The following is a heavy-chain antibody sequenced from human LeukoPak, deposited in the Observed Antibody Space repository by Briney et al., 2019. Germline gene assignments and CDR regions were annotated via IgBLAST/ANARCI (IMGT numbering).Heavy chain of an antibody. Sequence: ASVKVSCTASGYTFTSYGISWVRQAPGQGLEWMGWISAYNGNTNYAQKLQGRVTMTTDTSTSTAYMELRSLRSDDTAVYYCAREEGYSYGSHYYYGMDVWGKGTTVTVSS. CDR2: ISAYNGNT. CDR3: AREEGYSYGSHYYYGMDV. J-gene: IGHJ6*04. V-gene: IGHV1-18*04. D-gene: IGHD5-18*01. CDR1: GYTFTSYG.